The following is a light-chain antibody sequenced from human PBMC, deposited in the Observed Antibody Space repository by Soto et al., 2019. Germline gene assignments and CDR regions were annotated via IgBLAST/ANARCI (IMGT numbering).Light chain of an antibody. CDR1: QDFKND. J-gene: IGKJ1*01. V-gene: IGKV1-16*02. CDR2: AAC. Sequence: DSPVTQSTYSLSESVGDTVTVTCRASQDFKNDLAWFQQKRGTAPKPLSFAACSLQSGVPSKFVGIGFGIAVTLTISILRAEDVTALFIEADRWYPLVVGEGTKVDI. CDR3: EADRWYPLV.